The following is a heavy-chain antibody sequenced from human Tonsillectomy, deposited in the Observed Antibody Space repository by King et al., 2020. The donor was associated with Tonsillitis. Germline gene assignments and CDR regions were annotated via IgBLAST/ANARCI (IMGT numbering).Heavy chain of an antibody. CDR2: IKSKTDGGTT. Sequence: VQLVESGGGLVKPGGSLRLSCAASGFTFSDAWMSWVRQAPGKGLEWVGRIKSKTDGGTTDYAAPVKGRFTISRDYSKNTLHLQINSLKTEDTGVYYCTTYLFPEYYGSGRFYYCGQRALVTVSS. CDR3: TTYLFPEYYGSGRFYY. CDR1: GFTFSDAW. J-gene: IGHJ4*02. V-gene: IGHV3-15*01. D-gene: IGHD3-10*01.